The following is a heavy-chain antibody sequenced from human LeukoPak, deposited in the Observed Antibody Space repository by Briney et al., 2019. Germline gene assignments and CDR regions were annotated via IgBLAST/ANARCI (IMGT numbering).Heavy chain of an antibody. D-gene: IGHD3/OR15-3a*01. V-gene: IGHV1-2*02. CDR3: VTITEDWQNNY. CDR2: INPSSGGS. CDR1: GYTFNGCY. J-gene: IGHJ4*02. Sequence: ASVTVSCKAPGYTFNGCYIHWVRQAPGQGLEWMGWINPSSGGSTYAQKFQGRVTMTRDTSISTAYMELNSLRSDDTAVYYRVTITEDWQNNYWGQGTLDTVSS.